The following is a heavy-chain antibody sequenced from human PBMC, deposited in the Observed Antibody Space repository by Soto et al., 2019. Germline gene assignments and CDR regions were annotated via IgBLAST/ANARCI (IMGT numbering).Heavy chain of an antibody. CDR2: ISSSDEK. V-gene: IGHV2-26*01. CDR3: ARVLYYGMDV. CDR1: GFSFSNPRMS. J-gene: IGHJ6*02. Sequence: QVTLKESGPVLVKPTETLTLTCTFSGFSFSNPRMSVSWIRQPPGKALEWLAHISSSDEKSYSTSLKSRLTIAKDTSKSQVLLTMTNMDPMDTATYYCARVLYYGMDVWGQGTTVTVSS.